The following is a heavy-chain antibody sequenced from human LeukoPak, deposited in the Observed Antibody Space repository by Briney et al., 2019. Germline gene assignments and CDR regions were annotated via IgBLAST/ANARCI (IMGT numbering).Heavy chain of an antibody. CDR2: IIPILGIA. V-gene: IGHV1-69*04. CDR3: ARLTGDPLDY. CDR1: GGTFSSYA. Sequence: SVKVSRKASGGTFSSYAISWVRPAPGQGLEWMGRIIPILGIANYAQKFQGRVTITADKSTSTAYMELSSLRSEDTAVYYCARLTGDPLDYWGQGTLVTVSS. D-gene: IGHD7-27*01. J-gene: IGHJ4*02.